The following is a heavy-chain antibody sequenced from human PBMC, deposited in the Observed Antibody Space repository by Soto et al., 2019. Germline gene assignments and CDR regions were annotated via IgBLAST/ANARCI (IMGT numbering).Heavy chain of an antibody. D-gene: IGHD5-12*01. CDR2: ISYDGSNK. Sequence: QVQLVESGGGVVQPGRSLRLSCAASGLTFSSYAMHWVRQAPGKGLEWVAVISYDGSNKSYADSVKGRFTISRDNSKNTLYLQMNSLRAEDTAVYYCCSGYDFFRGQNYWGQGTLVTVSS. V-gene: IGHV3-30-3*01. J-gene: IGHJ4*02. CDR1: GLTFSSYA. CDR3: CSGYDFFRGQNY.